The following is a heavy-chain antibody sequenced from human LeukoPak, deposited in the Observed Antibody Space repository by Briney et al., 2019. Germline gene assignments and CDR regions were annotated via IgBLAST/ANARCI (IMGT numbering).Heavy chain of an antibody. V-gene: IGHV3-30*18. D-gene: IGHD5-12*01. CDR2: ISYDGSNK. J-gene: IGHJ5*02. CDR1: GFTFSSYG. CDR3: AKEGYSGYDYNWFDP. Sequence: GGSLRLSCAASGFTFSSYGMHWVRQAPGKRLEWVAVISYDGSNKYYADSVKGRFTISRVNSKNTLYLQMNSLRAEDTAVYYCAKEGYSGYDYNWFDPWGQGTLVTVSS.